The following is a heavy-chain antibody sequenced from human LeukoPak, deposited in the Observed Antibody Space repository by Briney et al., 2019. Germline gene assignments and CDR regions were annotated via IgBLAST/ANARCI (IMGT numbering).Heavy chain of an antibody. CDR3: VKDPRDTYGTNWFVS. CDR1: GFSFGNYA. V-gene: IGHV3-23*01. Sequence: GGSLRLSCVASGFSFGNYAMSWVRQAPGKGLQWASQISGTGGATWYAGFARDRFTISRDNSKKTLYLQMSGLRVEDTAMYYCVKDPRDTYGTNWFVSWGQGTLLIVSS. J-gene: IGHJ5*01. CDR2: ISGTGGAT. D-gene: IGHD2-21*01.